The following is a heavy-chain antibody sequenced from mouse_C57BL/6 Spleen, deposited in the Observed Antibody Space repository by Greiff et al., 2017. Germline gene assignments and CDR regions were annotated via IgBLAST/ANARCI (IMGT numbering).Heavy chain of an antibody. CDR2: ISSGGDYS. Sequence: EVQGVESGAGLVKPGGSLKLSCAASGFTFSSYAMSWVRQTPETRLEWVAYISSGGDYSYYADTVKGRFTISRDNARNTLYLQMSSLKSEDTAMYDCTSDYIAMDYWGQGTSVTFAS. V-gene: IGHV5-9-1*02. J-gene: IGHJ4*01. D-gene: IGHD2-12*01. CDR3: TSDYIAMDY. CDR1: GFTFSSYA.